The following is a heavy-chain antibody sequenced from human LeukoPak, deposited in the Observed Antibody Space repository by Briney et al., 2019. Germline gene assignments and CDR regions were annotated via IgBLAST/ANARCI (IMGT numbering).Heavy chain of an antibody. CDR1: GYTFTGYY. CDR3: AIGGGSYQTYFDY. V-gene: IGHV1-2*02. Sequence: ASVKVSCKASGYTFTGYYMHWVRQAPGQGLEWMGWINPNSGGTNYAQKFQGRVTMTRDTSISTAYMELSRLRSDYTAVYYCAIGGGSYQTYFDYWGQGTLVTVSS. J-gene: IGHJ4*02. CDR2: INPNSGGT. D-gene: IGHD1-26*01.